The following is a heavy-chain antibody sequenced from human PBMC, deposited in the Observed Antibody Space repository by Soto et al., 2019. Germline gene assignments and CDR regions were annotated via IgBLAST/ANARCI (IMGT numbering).Heavy chain of an antibody. CDR2: ISSSSSFR. D-gene: IGHD6-13*01. J-gene: IGHJ2*01. V-gene: IGHV3-21*02. Sequence: EVQLVESGGGLVKPGGSLRLSCAASGFTFTNHNMNWVRQAPGKGLEWVSSISSSSSFRNYADSVKGRFSISRDNDKNLVYLQMNSLRVEDTASYYCVRDIGAAGKYWYFDLWGRGTLVTVSS. CDR1: GFTFTNHN. CDR3: VRDIGAAGKYWYFDL.